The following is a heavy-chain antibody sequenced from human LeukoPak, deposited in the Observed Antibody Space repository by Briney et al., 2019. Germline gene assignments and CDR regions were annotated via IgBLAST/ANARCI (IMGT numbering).Heavy chain of an antibody. J-gene: IGHJ4*02. V-gene: IGHV3-21*01. CDR2: ISSSSSYI. CDR3: ASSSGSYYEWFDY. D-gene: IGHD1-26*01. CDR1: GFTFSSYS. Sequence: PGGSLRLSCAASGFTFSSYSMNWVRQAPGKGLEWVSSISSSSSYIYYADSVTGRFTISRDNAKNSLYPQMNSLRAEDTAVYYCASSSGSYYEWFDYWGQGTLVTVSS.